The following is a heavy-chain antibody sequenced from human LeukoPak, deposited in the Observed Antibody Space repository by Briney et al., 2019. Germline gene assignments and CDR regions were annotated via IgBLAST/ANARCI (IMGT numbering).Heavy chain of an antibody. CDR2: INHSGST. J-gene: IGHJ4*02. Sequence: SETLSLTCAVYGGSFSGYYWSRIRQPPGKGLEWIGEINHSGSTNYNPSLKSRVTISVDTSKNQFSLKLSSVTAADTAVYYCARVRIVGATASSFDYWGQGTLVTVSS. CDR1: GGSFSGYY. V-gene: IGHV4-34*01. D-gene: IGHD1-26*01. CDR3: ARVRIVGATASSFDY.